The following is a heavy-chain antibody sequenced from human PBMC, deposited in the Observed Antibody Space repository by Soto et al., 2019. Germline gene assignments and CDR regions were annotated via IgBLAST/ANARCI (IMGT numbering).Heavy chain of an antibody. CDR1: GFSFSSYA. CDR2: ISGSGGST. D-gene: IGHD2-21*01. V-gene: IGHV3-23*01. Sequence: EVQLLESGGGLVQPGGSLRLSCAASGFSFSSYAMSWVRQAPGKGLEWVSAISGSGGSTYYADSVKGRFTHSSDNSKNTLYLQMNSLRAEDTAGYYCAKDANILFDLYFDYWGQGTLVTVSS. CDR3: AKDANILFDLYFDY. J-gene: IGHJ4*02.